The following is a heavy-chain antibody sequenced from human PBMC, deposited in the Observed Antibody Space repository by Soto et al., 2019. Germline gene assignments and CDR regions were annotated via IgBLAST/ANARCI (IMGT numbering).Heavy chain of an antibody. CDR3: ARERIEITMVRGVINGHFDY. Sequence: GASVKVSCKASGYTFTSYGISWVRQAPGQGLEWMGWISAYNGNTNYAQELQGRVTMTTDTSTSTAYMELRSLRSDDTAVYYCARERIEITMVRGVINGHFDYWGQGTLVTVSS. CDR1: GYTFTSYG. V-gene: IGHV1-18*01. J-gene: IGHJ4*02. CDR2: ISAYNGNT. D-gene: IGHD3-10*01.